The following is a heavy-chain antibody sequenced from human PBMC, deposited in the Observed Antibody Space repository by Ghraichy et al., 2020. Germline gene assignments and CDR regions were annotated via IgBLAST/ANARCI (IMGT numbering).Heavy chain of an antibody. CDR1: GGSFSGYY. CDR3: ARAVLVAAFDY. V-gene: IGHV4-34*01. J-gene: IGHJ4*02. Sequence: SETLSLTCAVYGGSFSGYYWSWIRQPPEKGLEWIREINHSGSTNYNPSLKSRVTISVDTSKNQFSLKLSSVTAADTAVYYCARAVLVAAFDYWGQGTLVTVSS. CDR2: INHSGST. D-gene: IGHD2-21*01.